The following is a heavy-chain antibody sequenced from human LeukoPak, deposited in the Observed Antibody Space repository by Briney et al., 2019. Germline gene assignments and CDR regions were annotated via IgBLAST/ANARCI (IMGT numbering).Heavy chain of an antibody. CDR3: ARENYYDSSHGMDV. D-gene: IGHD3-22*01. CDR2: IYSSGST. Sequence: PSETLSLTCTVSGGSISSGGYYWTWIRQHPGKGLEWIGYIYSSGSTYYNPSLKSRVTISVDTSKSQFSLKLTSVTAADTAVYYCARENYYDSSHGMDVWGQGTTVTVSS. V-gene: IGHV4-31*03. CDR1: GGSISSGGYY. J-gene: IGHJ6*02.